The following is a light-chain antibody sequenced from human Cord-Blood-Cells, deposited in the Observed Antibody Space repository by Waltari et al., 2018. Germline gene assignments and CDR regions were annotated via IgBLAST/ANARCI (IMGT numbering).Light chain of an antibody. CDR3: MIWPSNASYV. CDR2: YYSDSDK. Sequence: QPVLTQPPSSSASPGESARLTCTLPSDINVGSYNIYWYQQKPGSPPRYLLYYYSDSDKGQGSGVPSRFSGSKEASANTGILRISGLQSEDEADYYCMIWPSNASYVFATGTKVTVL. CDR1: SDINVGSYN. J-gene: IGLJ1*01. V-gene: IGLV5-37*01.